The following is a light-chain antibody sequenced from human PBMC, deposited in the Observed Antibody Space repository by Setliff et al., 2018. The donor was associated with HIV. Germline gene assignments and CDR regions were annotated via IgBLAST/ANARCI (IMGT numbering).Light chain of an antibody. CDR3: SSYTASSTLV. CDR1: SSDVGGYNY. CDR2: DVS. V-gene: IGLV2-14*03. Sequence: QSALTQPASVSGSPGQSITISCTGSSSDVGGYNYVSWYQQHPGKAPKLMLYDVSQQPSAVSARFSGSKSGITSSLTISGLQPEDESDYYCSSYTASSTLVFGGGTKVTVL. J-gene: IGLJ3*02.